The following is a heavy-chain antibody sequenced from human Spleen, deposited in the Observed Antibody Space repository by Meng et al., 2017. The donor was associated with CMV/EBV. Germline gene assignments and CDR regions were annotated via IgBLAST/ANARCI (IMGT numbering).Heavy chain of an antibody. CDR2: IYYSGST. J-gene: IGHJ3*01. Sequence: SETLSLTCTVAGGSISSSSYYWGWIRQPPGKGLEWIGSIYYSGSTNYNPSLNSRVTISPDTSKNQFTLKVRSVTAADTAVYYCARGGASGGNNPFDLWGPGTMVTVSS. CDR1: GGSISSSSYY. D-gene: IGHD1-26*01. CDR3: ARGGASGGNNPFDL. V-gene: IGHV4-39*06.